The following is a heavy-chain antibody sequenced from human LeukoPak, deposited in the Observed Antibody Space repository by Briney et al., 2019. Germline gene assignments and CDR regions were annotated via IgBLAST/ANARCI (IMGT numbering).Heavy chain of an antibody. V-gene: IGHV1-69*04. Sequence: SVKVSCKASGGTFSSYTISWVRQAPGQGLEWMGRIIPILGIANYAQKFQGRVTITAVKSTSTAYMELSSLRSEDTAVYYCARDLLYSSSSLTFDYWGQGTLVTVSS. CDR3: ARDLLYSSSSLTFDY. CDR2: IIPILGIA. CDR1: GGTFSSYT. J-gene: IGHJ4*02. D-gene: IGHD6-6*01.